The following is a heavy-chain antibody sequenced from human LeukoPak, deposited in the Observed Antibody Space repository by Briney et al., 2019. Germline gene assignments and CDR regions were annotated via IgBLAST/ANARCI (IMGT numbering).Heavy chain of an antibody. V-gene: IGHV3-74*01. D-gene: IGHD3-3*01. CDR2: IKGDGIST. CDR3: AKDHYWSIDY. J-gene: IGHJ4*02. Sequence: GGSLRLSCAASGFNFSSNWMHWVRHAPGQGLVWVSRIKGDGISTNYADSVKGRFTISRDIAKNTLYLQMNSLRAEDTGAYYCAKDHYWSIDYWGRGTLVTVSS. CDR1: GFNFSSNW.